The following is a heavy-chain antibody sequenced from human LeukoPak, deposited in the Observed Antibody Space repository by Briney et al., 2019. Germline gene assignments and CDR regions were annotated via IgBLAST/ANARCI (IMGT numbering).Heavy chain of an antibody. J-gene: IGHJ4*02. CDR1: AFTFSNYG. D-gene: IGHD6-6*01. Sequence: GGSLRLSCAASAFTFSNYGMNWVRQAPGKGLEWVSYISSSSGTKSYADSVKGRFTISRDNAKSSLYLQMSSLRAEDTAVYYCARGGAARPDYWGQGTLVTVSS. CDR2: ISSSSGTK. V-gene: IGHV3-48*01. CDR3: ARGGAARPDY.